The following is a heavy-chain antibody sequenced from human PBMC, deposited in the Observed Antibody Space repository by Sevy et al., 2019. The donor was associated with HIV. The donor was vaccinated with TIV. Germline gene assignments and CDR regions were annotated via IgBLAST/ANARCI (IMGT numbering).Heavy chain of an antibody. Sequence: GESLKISCAASGFTFSTYWMHWVRQAPGKGLEWVANIKQDESEKYYVVSVKGRFTISRDNAKNSLYLQMNSLRPGDTAVYYCARGNSGSFDYWGQGTLVTVSS. CDR3: ARGNSGSFDY. CDR1: GFTFSTYW. CDR2: IKQDESEK. J-gene: IGHJ4*02. V-gene: IGHV3-7*04. D-gene: IGHD3-22*01.